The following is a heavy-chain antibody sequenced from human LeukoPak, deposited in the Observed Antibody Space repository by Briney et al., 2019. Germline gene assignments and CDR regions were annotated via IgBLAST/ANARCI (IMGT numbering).Heavy chain of an antibody. J-gene: IGHJ3*02. CDR1: GYTFTGYY. CDR3: ARALRSIAVAAPWLDAFDI. CDR2: INPNSGGT. V-gene: IGHV1-2*02. Sequence: ASVKVSCKASGYTFTGYYMHWVRQAPGQGLEWMGWINPNSGGTNYAQKFQGRVTMTRDTSISTAYMELSRLRSDDTAVYYCARALRSIAVAAPWLDAFDIWGQGTMVTVSS. D-gene: IGHD6-19*01.